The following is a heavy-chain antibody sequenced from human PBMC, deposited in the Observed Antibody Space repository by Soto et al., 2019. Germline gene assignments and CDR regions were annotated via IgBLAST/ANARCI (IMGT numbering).Heavy chain of an antibody. J-gene: IGHJ6*02. CDR3: ARAAGIMTRGFHGMDV. Sequence: ESGGGLVQPGGSLRLSCAASGFAFSDYEMNWVRQAPGKGLEWISYISSTASTIHYADSVKGRLTISRDNAKNTVYLQMMSLRAEDSAVYYCARAAGIMTRGFHGMDVWGQGTTVTVSS. CDR2: ISSTASTI. CDR1: GFAFSDYE. V-gene: IGHV3-48*03. D-gene: IGHD3-16*01.